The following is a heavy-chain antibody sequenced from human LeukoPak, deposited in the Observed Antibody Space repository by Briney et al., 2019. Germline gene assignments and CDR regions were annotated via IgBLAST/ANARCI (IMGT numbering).Heavy chain of an antibody. Sequence: GRSLRLSCAASGFAFSSYAMSWVRQAPGKGLEGVSVICGSGGSTYYADSVKGRFTISRDNSQNTRYLQMNSLRAKDTDVSYCAKHVLPLLEWFPIDAFDIWGQGTIFTVSS. D-gene: IGHD3-3*01. CDR3: AKHVLPLLEWFPIDAFDI. CDR2: ICGSGGST. CDR1: GFAFSSYA. J-gene: IGHJ3*02. V-gene: IGHV3-23*01.